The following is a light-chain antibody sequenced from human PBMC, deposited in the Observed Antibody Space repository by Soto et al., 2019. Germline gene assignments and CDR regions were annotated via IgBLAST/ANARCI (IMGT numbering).Light chain of an antibody. CDR3: QQYYVSPFS. J-gene: IGKJ2*03. V-gene: IGKV4-1*01. CDR2: WAS. CDR1: QSVFYSPNNKNY. Sequence: DIVMTQSPDSLAVSLGERATINCKSSQSVFYSPNNKNYLAWYQQKPGQPPKLLISWASTREAGVPDRFSGSGSGTEFTLTISSLQAEDVARYYCQQYYVSPFSFGQGTKLEI.